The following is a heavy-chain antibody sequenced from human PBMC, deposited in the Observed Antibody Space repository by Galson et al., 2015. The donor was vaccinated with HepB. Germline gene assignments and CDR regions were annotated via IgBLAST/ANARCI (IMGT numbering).Heavy chain of an antibody. CDR3: ARDSVMCTGCAFDV. D-gene: IGHD5/OR15-5a*01. V-gene: IGHV3-7*05. Sequence: SLRLSCAASGFTFSNFWMGWVRQAPGKGLEWVANIKTDGSEKYYVDSVKGRFTISRDNAKNSLYLQMNGLRAEDTAVYYCARDSVMCTGCAFDVWGQGTLVTVSS. CDR2: IKTDGSEK. J-gene: IGHJ3*01. CDR1: GFTFSNFW.